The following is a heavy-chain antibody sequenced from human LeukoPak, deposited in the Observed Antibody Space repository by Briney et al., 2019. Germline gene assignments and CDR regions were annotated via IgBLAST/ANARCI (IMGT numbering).Heavy chain of an antibody. J-gene: IGHJ4*02. Sequence: PGGSLRLSCASSGFTFSDHHMSWIRQAPGKGLEWVSNIGIGGSSIDYADSVKGRFTISRDDAKNSLYLQMNSLRAEDTAVYYCARDIYWGQGTLVTVSS. CDR3: ARDIY. CDR1: GFTFSDHH. V-gene: IGHV3-11*04. CDR2: IGIGGSSI.